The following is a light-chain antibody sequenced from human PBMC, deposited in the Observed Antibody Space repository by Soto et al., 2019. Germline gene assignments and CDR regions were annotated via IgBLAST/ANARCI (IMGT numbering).Light chain of an antibody. J-gene: IGLJ1*01. CDR2: EVS. CDR3: SSYTSSSTL. V-gene: IGLV2-14*01. CDR1: SSDIGYYNY. Sequence: QSALTQPASVSGSPGQSITISCTGTSSDIGYYNYVSWYQQYPGKAPKLMIYEVSNRPSGVSNRFSGSKSGNTASLTISGLQAEDEADYYCSSYTSSSTLFGTGTKVTVL.